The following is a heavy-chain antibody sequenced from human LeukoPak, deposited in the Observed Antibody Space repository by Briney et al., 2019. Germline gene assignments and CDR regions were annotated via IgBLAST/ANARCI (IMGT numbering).Heavy chain of an antibody. CDR1: GFTFSTYW. J-gene: IGHJ4*02. V-gene: IGHV3-7*01. D-gene: IGHD3-10*01. CDR3: GRFGDEAGIDN. Sequence: GGSLRLSCAASGFTFSTYWMTWVRQAPGKGLEWVANIKPSGTETYYGDPVKGRFTISRDNAKNLLNLQMSSLRAEDTAVYSCGRFGDEAGIDNWGQGTLVTVSS. CDR2: IKPSGTET.